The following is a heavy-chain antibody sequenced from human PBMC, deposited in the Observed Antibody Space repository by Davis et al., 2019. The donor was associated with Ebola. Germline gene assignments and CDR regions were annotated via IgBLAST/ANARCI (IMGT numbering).Heavy chain of an antibody. CDR3: ARRHIAARYYYSYGMDV. V-gene: IGHV1-8*01. D-gene: IGHD6-6*01. CDR1: VYTFTSYD. Sequence: SVPVSCKASVYTFTSYDINWVRQATGQGLERMGWMNPNSGNTGYAQKFQGRVTMTRNTSISTAYMELRSLRSEDTAVYYCARRHIAARYYYSYGMDVWGQGTTVTVSS. J-gene: IGHJ6*02. CDR2: MNPNSGNT.